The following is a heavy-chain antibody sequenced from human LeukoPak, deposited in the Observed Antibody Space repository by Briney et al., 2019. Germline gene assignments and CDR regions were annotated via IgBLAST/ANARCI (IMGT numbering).Heavy chain of an antibody. D-gene: IGHD3-10*01. CDR2: ISAYNGNT. Sequence: ASVKVSCKASGYTFTSYGIGWVRQAPGQGLEWMGWISAYNGNTNYAQKLQGRVTMTTDTSTSTAYMELRSLRSDDTAVYYCARGRYYYGSGSSPLDYWGQGTLVTVSS. V-gene: IGHV1-18*01. CDR1: GYTFTSYG. CDR3: ARGRYYYGSGSSPLDY. J-gene: IGHJ4*02.